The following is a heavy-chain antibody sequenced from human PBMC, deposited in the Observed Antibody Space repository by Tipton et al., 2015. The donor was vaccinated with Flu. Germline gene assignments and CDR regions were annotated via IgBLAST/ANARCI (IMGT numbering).Heavy chain of an antibody. CDR1: GGTFSAYS. D-gene: IGHD3-16*01. CDR3: TRDWGVVATDFYFDY. V-gene: IGHV1-2*02. J-gene: IGHJ4*02. CDR2: INPKSGGI. Sequence: QLVQSGAEVKRPGSPVKVSCKTSGGTFSAYSISWVRQAPGRGPEWMGWINPKSGGINYAQKFQGRVTMTRDTSISTAYMELSRLRFDDTAVYYCTRDWGVVATDFYFDYWGQGTLVTVSS.